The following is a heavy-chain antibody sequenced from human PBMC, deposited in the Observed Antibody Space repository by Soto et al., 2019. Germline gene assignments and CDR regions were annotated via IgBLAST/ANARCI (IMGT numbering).Heavy chain of an antibody. CDR2: INSDGSST. V-gene: IGHV3-74*01. Sequence: EVQLVESGGGLVQPGGSLRLSCAASGFTFSSYWMHWVRQSPGKGLVLVSRINSDGSSTSYADSVKGRFTISRDNAKNPLYLQMNSLRAEDTAVYYCARGGSLNWYFDLWGLGTLVTFSS. J-gene: IGHJ2*01. CDR1: GFTFSSYW. CDR3: ARGGSLNWYFDL. D-gene: IGHD1-26*01.